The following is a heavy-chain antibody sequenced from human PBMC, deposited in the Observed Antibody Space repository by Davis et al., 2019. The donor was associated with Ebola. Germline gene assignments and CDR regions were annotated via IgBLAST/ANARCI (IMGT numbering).Heavy chain of an antibody. V-gene: IGHV4-34*01. CDR3: ARDRSVTHSWFDP. CDR2: INHSGST. D-gene: IGHD4-23*01. CDR1: GGSFSGYY. J-gene: IGHJ5*02. Sequence: PSETLSLTCAVYGGSFSGYYWSWIRQPPGKGLEWIGEINHSGSTNYNPSLKSRVTISVDTSKNQFSLKLSSVTAADTAVYYCARDRSVTHSWFDPWGQGTLVTVSS.